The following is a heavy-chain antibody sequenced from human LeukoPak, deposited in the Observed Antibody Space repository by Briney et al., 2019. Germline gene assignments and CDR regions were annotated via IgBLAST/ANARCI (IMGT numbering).Heavy chain of an antibody. CDR3: ARDLIEGEMATIPHFDY. J-gene: IGHJ4*02. CDR2: ISAYNGNT. V-gene: IGHV1-18*01. D-gene: IGHD5-24*01. Sequence: ASVKVSCKASGYTFTSYDINWVRQATGQGLEWMGWISAYNGNTNYAQKLQGRVTMTTDTSTSTAYMELRSLRSDDTAVYYCARDLIEGEMATIPHFDYWGQGTLVTVSS. CDR1: GYTFTSYD.